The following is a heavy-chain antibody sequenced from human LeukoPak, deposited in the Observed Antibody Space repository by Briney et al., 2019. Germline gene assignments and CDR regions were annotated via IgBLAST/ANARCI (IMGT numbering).Heavy chain of an antibody. CDR3: ARDRDGSGSYYRPIPYYYYMDV. D-gene: IGHD3-10*01. CDR1: GYSISSGYY. V-gene: IGHV4-38-2*02. Sequence: SETLSLTCTVSGYSISSGYYWGWIRQPPGKGLEWIGSIYHSGSTYYNPSLKSRVTISVDTSKNQFSLKLSSVTAADTAVYYCARDRDGSGSYYRPIPYYYYMDVWGKGTTVTVSS. J-gene: IGHJ6*03. CDR2: IYHSGST.